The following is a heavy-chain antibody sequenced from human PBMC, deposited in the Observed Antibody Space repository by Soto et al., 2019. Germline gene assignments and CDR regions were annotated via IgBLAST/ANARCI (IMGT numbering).Heavy chain of an antibody. Sequence: QVQLVQSGAEVKKPGASVKVSCKASGYTFTSYDINWVRQATGQGLEWMGWMNPNSGNTGSAQKFQGRVTMTRNTSKTTPYMELSSLRSEETAVYYWAQEMTTRGMELWGQGTTVTVSS. CDR3: AQEMTTRGMEL. D-gene: IGHD1-1*01. J-gene: IGHJ6*02. V-gene: IGHV1-8*01. CDR2: MNPNSGNT. CDR1: GYTFTSYD.